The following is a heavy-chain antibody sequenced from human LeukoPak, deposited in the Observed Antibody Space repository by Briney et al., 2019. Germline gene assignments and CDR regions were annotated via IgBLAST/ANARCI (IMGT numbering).Heavy chain of an antibody. Sequence: SETLSLTCTVSGGSISSYYWSWIRQPPGKGLERIGYIYYSGSTNYNPSLKSRVTISVDTSKNQFSLKLSSVTAADTAVYYCARGIAAAGKDYWGQGTLVTVSS. V-gene: IGHV4-59*01. J-gene: IGHJ4*02. CDR2: IYYSGST. CDR1: GGSISSYY. D-gene: IGHD6-13*01. CDR3: ARGIAAAGKDY.